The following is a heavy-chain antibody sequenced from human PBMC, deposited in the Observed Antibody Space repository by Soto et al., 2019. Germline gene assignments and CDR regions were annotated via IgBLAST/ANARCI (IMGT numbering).Heavy chain of an antibody. CDR1: GDSISSYY. V-gene: IGHV4-59*12. Sequence: SETLSLTCTVSGDSISSYYWSWIRQPPAKGLEWIGYIYHNGSTKYNPSLKSRVSISVDTSKNQFSLKLNSVTAADTAVYYCARWYYNLLTGYLKYYYMDVWGKGTTVTVSS. CDR2: IYHNGST. J-gene: IGHJ6*03. CDR3: ARWYYNLLTGYLKYYYMDV. D-gene: IGHD3-9*01.